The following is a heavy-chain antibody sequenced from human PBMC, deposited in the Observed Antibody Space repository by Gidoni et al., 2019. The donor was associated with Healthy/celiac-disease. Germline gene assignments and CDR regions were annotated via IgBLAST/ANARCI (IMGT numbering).Heavy chain of an antibody. V-gene: IGHV3-21*01. CDR1: GFTFSSYS. CDR3: ARAFVSQDAFDI. J-gene: IGHJ3*02. Sequence: EVQLVESGGGLVKPGGSLRLSCAASGFTFSSYSMNWVRQAPGKGLEWVSSISSSSSYIYYADSVKGRFTISRDNAKNSLYLQMNSLRAEDTAVYYCARAFVSQDAFDIWGQGTMVTVSS. CDR2: ISSSSSYI. D-gene: IGHD6-6*01.